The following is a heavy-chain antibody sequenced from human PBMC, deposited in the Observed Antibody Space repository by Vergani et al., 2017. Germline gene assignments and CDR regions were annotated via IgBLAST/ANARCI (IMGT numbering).Heavy chain of an antibody. CDR1: GFTFSSYW. D-gene: IGHD5-24*01. Sequence: VQLVESGGGVVQPGRSLRLSCAASGFTFSSYWMSWVRQAPGKGLEWVANIKQDGSEKYYVDSVKGRFTISRDNAKNSLYLQMNSLRAEDTAVYYCARDAEMATIYWFDPWGQGTLVTVSS. V-gene: IGHV3-7*03. CDR3: ARDAEMATIYWFDP. CDR2: IKQDGSEK. J-gene: IGHJ5*02.